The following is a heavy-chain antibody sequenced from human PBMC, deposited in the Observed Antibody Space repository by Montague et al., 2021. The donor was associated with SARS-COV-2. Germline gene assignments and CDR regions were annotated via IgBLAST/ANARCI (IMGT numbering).Heavy chain of an antibody. Sequence: TLSLTCTVSGGSISSASYYWSWIRQPARKGLEWIGHIYSTVITNYNPSLKSRVTISVDLSENQFSLKMTSVTAADTAVYYCARDPHDYGWFDPWGQGTLVTVSS. J-gene: IGHJ5*02. V-gene: IGHV4-61*09. CDR2: IYSTVIT. CDR1: GGSISSASYY. D-gene: IGHD4-17*01. CDR3: ARDPHDYGWFDP.